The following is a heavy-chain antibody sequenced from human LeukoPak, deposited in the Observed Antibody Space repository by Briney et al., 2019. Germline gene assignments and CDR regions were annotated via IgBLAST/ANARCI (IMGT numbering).Heavy chain of an antibody. J-gene: IGHJ4*02. CDR3: ARDRSGTFDY. V-gene: IGHV1-69*04. Sequence: GASVKVSCKASGGTFSSYAISWVRQAPGRGLEWMGRIIPIFGIANYAQKFQGRVTITADKSTSTAYMELSSLRSEDTAVYYCARDRSGTFDYWGQGTLVTVSS. CDR1: GGTFSSYA. D-gene: IGHD2-15*01. CDR2: IIPIFGIA.